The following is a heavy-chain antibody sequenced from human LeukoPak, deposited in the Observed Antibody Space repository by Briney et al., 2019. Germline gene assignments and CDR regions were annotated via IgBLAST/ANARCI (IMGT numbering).Heavy chain of an antibody. Sequence: GGSLRLSCAASGFTFSSYWMSWVRQAPGKGLEWVANIKQDGSEKYYVDSVKGRFTISRDNAKNSLYLQMNSLRAEDTAVYYCARGSRGSGSYLVDYWGQGTLVTVSS. V-gene: IGHV3-7*01. CDR3: ARGSRGSGSYLVDY. J-gene: IGHJ4*02. CDR1: GFTFSSYW. CDR2: IKQDGSEK. D-gene: IGHD3-10*01.